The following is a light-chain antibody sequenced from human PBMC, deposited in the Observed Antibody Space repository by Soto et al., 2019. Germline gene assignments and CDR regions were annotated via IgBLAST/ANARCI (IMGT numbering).Light chain of an antibody. V-gene: IGKV1-39*01. CDR1: QTISSY. CDR2: AAS. J-gene: IGKJ1*01. Sequence: DIQMTQSPASLSASLGDRVTLSCRASQTISSYLNWYQQKPGKAPNLLIYAASTRASGIPARFSGSGSGTEFTLTISSLQPEDFAAYSCQQTNNRPVTFGQGTKVESK. CDR3: QQTNNRPVT.